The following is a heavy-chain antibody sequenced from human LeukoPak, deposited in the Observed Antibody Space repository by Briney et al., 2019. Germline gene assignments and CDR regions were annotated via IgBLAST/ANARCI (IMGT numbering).Heavy chain of an antibody. Sequence: GASVKVSCKASGYTFTGYYMHWVRQAPGQGLEWMGWINPNSGGTNYAQKFQGRVTMTGDTSISTAYMEVSRLTSDDTAVFYCAREGSGYPYWGQGTLVTVSS. CDR1: GYTFTGYY. D-gene: IGHD5-12*01. J-gene: IGHJ4*02. CDR3: AREGSGYPY. CDR2: INPNSGGT. V-gene: IGHV1-2*02.